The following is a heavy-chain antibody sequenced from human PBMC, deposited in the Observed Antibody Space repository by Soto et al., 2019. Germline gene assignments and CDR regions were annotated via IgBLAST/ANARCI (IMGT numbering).Heavy chain of an antibody. V-gene: IGHV3-30-3*01. Sequence: QVQLVESGGGVVQPGRSLRLSCTASGFSFSSYVMHWVRQAPGEGLEWVAGISVDGSSTHYADSVKGRFTISRDNSKNTLCLQMDSLTAEETTVYYCAREDESSGHAGTFQHWGQGTLVTVSS. D-gene: IGHD3-22*01. CDR3: AREDESSGHAGTFQH. CDR1: GFSFSSYV. J-gene: IGHJ1*01. CDR2: ISVDGSST.